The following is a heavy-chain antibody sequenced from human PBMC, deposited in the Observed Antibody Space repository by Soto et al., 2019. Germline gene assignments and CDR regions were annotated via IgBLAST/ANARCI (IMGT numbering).Heavy chain of an antibody. Sequence: QVQLVQSGAEVKKPGSSVKVSCKASGDTFSSFAISWVRQAPGQGLEWMGGIIPIFRTPNYAQKFQGRVTITADEPTTTAYMELSSLRSEDTAVYYCARDKDREELGGNYYYAFDVWGQGTTVIVSS. J-gene: IGHJ6*02. D-gene: IGHD1-7*01. V-gene: IGHV1-69*12. CDR3: ARDKDREELGGNYYYAFDV. CDR1: GDTFSSFA. CDR2: IIPIFRTP.